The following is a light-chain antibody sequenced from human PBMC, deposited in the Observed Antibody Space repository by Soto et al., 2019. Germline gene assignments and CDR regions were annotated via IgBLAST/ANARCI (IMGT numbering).Light chain of an antibody. CDR1: SSDVGGYNY. J-gene: IGLJ2*01. CDR3: SSYTSSSTLV. V-gene: IGLV2-14*01. Sequence: QSALTQPPSASGSPGQSVTISCTGTSSDVGGYNYVSWYQQHPGKAPKLMIYEVSNRPSGVSNRFSGSKSGSTASLIISGLQAEDEADYYCSSYTSSSTLVFGGGTKLTVL. CDR2: EVS.